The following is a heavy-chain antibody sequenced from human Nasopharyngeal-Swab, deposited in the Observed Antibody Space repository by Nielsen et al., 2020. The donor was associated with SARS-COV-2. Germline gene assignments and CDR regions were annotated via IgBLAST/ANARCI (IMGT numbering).Heavy chain of an antibody. Sequence: SETLSLTCTVSGGSISSGDYYWSWIRQPPGKGLEWIGYIYYSRSTYYNPSLKSRVTISVDTSKNQFSLKLSSVTAADTAVYYCARDWELLGFDYWGQGTLVTVSS. J-gene: IGHJ4*02. V-gene: IGHV4-30-4*01. CDR2: IYYSRST. CDR3: ARDWELLGFDY. D-gene: IGHD1-26*01. CDR1: GGSISSGDYY.